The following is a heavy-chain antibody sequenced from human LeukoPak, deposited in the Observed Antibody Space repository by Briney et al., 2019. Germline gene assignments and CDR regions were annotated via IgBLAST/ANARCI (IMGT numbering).Heavy chain of an antibody. CDR3: ATAQWVHCSSTSCHHNWFDP. CDR2: FDPEDGET. Sequence: ASVKVSCKASGGTFSSYAISWVRQAPGQGLEWMGGFDPEDGETIYAQKFQGRVTMTEDTSTDTAYMELSSLRSEDTAVYYCATAQWVHCSSTSCHHNWFDPWGQGTLVTVSS. D-gene: IGHD2-2*01. J-gene: IGHJ5*02. CDR1: GGTFSSYA. V-gene: IGHV1-24*01.